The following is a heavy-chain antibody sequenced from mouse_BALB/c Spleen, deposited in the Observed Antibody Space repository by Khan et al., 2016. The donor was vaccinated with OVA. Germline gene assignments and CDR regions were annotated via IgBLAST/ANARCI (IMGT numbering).Heavy chain of an antibody. CDR2: ISTYTGNT. D-gene: IGHD2-3*01. V-gene: IGHV1S137*01. Sequence: QVQLQQSGPELVRPGVSVKISCKGSGYTFTDYAMYWVKQSHAKSLEWIGRISTYTGNTNYNQKFWGKATMTVDKSSSTAYMELGRLTYEDSAIYYCERRDYDGDYDYWGQGTALTVSS. J-gene: IGHJ2*01. CDR1: GYTFTDYA. CDR3: ERRDYDGDYDY.